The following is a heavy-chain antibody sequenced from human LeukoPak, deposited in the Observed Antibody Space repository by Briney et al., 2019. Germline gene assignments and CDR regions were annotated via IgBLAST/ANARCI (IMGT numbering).Heavy chain of an antibody. J-gene: IGHJ4*02. Sequence: PGGSLRLSCAASGFSISTYWIHWVRQAPGKGLVWVSRINPDGSTTYYADSVKGRITISRDNAENTLYLQMNSLRAEDTAVYYCVRGVADSYGQFDNWGQGTLVTVSS. CDR3: VRGVADSYGQFDN. CDR2: INPDGSTT. V-gene: IGHV3-74*01. D-gene: IGHD3-10*01. CDR1: GFSISTYW.